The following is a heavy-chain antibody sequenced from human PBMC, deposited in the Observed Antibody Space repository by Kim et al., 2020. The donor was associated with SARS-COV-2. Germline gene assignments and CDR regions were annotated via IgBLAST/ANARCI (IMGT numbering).Heavy chain of an antibody. D-gene: IGHD2-2*01. CDR3: ARGHTGVVPAPILGLGPFYYYYNMDV. CDR2: INHSGGT. CDR1: GGSLSGYS. J-gene: IGHJ6*03. V-gene: IGHV4-34*01. Sequence: SETLSLTCAVSGGSLSGYSWNWIRQPPGKGLEWIGEINHSGGTKYSPSLKSRVTMSIDTSKSQFSLRLTSVTAADTDVYFCARGHTGVVPAPILGLGPFYYYYNMDVWGRGTTVTVSS.